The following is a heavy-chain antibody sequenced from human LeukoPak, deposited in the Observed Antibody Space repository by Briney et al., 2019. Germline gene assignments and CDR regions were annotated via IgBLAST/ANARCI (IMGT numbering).Heavy chain of an antibody. CDR3: ARVVYTTSSPYLLPDS. CDR1: GGSIIGYY. Sequence: SETLSLTCTVSGGSIIGYYWSWIRQPPGKGLEWIGYIYYSGSTNYNPSLKSRVTISVDTSKNQLSLRLTSVTAADTAVYYCARVVYTTSSPYLLPDSWGQGTLVTVSS. J-gene: IGHJ4*02. D-gene: IGHD6-6*01. V-gene: IGHV4-59*01. CDR2: IYYSGST.